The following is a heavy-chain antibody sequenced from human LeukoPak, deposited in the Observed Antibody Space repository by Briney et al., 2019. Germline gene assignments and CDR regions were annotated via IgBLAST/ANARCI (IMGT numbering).Heavy chain of an antibody. Sequence: VGSLRLSCAASGFTVSSNYMSWVRQAPGRGLEWVSVIYSGGSTYYADSVKGRFTISRDNSKNTLYLQMNSLRAEDTAVYYCARDSVFRGVAFDIWGQGTMVTVSS. V-gene: IGHV3-66*02. J-gene: IGHJ3*02. D-gene: IGHD2-21*01. CDR2: IYSGGST. CDR3: ARDSVFRGVAFDI. CDR1: GFTVSSNY.